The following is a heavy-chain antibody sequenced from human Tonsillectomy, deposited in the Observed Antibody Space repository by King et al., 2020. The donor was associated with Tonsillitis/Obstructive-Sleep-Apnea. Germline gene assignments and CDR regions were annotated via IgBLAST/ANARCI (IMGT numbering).Heavy chain of an antibody. J-gene: IGHJ4*02. CDR3: VKDIHPPGGWGFYY. CDR1: GFTFDDYA. D-gene: IGHD6-19*01. Sequence: DVQLVESGGGLVQPGRSLRLSCAASGFTFDDYAMHWVRQAPGKGLEWVSGITWNSGSIGYADSVKGRFTISRDNAKNSLYLQMNSLRAEDTALYYCVKDIHPPGGWGFYYWGQGTPVTVSS. CDR2: ITWNSGSI. V-gene: IGHV3-9*01.